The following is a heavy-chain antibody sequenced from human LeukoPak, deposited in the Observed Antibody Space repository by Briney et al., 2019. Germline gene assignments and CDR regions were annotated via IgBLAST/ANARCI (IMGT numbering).Heavy chain of an antibody. V-gene: IGHV3-7*03. Sequence: PGGSLRLSCVASGFTFNNYWMDWVRQAPGKGLEWVAGIKPDGSQKDYVDSVKGRFTISRDNGKNSLYLQLNSLRAEDTAVYYCARTIEGYCSGGSCYLLYYYYYYMDVWGKGTTVTVSS. CDR3: ARTIEGYCSGGSCYLLYYYYYYMDV. J-gene: IGHJ6*03. CDR1: GFTFNNYW. CDR2: IKPDGSQK. D-gene: IGHD2-15*01.